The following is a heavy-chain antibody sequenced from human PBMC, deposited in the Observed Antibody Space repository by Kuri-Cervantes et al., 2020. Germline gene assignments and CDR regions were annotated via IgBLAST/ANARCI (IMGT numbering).Heavy chain of an antibody. CDR3: AKSTGRVDWFDP. CDR1: GYTFTGYY. CDR2: INPNSGDA. Sequence: ASVKVSCKASGYTFTGYYMHWVRQAPGQGLEWMGGINPNSGDAHYAQKFQDRVSMTRDTSISTAYMELSRLTSDDTAMYYCAKSTGRVDWFDPWGQGTLVTVSS. J-gene: IGHJ5*02. V-gene: IGHV1-2*02. D-gene: IGHD1-1*01.